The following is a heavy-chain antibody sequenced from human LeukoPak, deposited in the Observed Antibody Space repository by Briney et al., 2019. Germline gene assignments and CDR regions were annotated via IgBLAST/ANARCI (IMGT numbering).Heavy chain of an antibody. CDR3: ARNGYCSSTSCPGNYYYYGMDV. CDR1: GYTFTNYY. CDR2: ISAYNGNT. V-gene: IGHV1-18*04. Sequence: ASVKVSYKASGYTFTNYYMHWVRQAPGQGLEWMGWISAYNGNTNYAQKLQGRVTMTTDTSTNTAYMELRSLRSDDTAVYYCARNGYCSSTSCPGNYYYYGMDVWGQGTTVTVSS. D-gene: IGHD2-2*03. J-gene: IGHJ6*02.